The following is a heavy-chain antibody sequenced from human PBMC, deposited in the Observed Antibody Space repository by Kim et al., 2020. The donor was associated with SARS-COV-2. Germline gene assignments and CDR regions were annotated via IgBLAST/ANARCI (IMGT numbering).Heavy chain of an antibody. Sequence: SETLSLTCAVYGGSFSGYYWSWIRQPPGKGLEWIGEINHSGSTNYNPSLKSRVTISVDTSKNQFSLKLSSVTAADTAVYYCARGGGHYDSSGYTNHYFD. J-gene: IGHJ4*01. D-gene: IGHD3-22*01. CDR3: ARGGGHYDSSGYTNHYFD. CDR2: INHSGST. V-gene: IGHV4-34*01. CDR1: GGSFSGYY.